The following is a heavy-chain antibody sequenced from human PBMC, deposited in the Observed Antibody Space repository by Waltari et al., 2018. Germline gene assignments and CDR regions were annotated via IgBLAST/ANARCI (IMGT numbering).Heavy chain of an antibody. CDR1: GGSISSYY. V-gene: IGHV4-59*01. Sequence: QVQLQESGPGLVKPSETLSLTCTVSGGSISSYYWSWIRQPPGKGLEWIGYIYYSGSTNYNPSLKSLVTISVDTSKNQFSLKLSSVTAADTAVYYCARDKGATTGNWFDPWGQGTLVIVSS. D-gene: IGHD1-26*01. CDR3: ARDKGATTGNWFDP. CDR2: IYYSGST. J-gene: IGHJ5*02.